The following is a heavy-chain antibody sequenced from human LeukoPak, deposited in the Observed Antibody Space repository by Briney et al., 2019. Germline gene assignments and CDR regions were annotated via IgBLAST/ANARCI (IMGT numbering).Heavy chain of an antibody. CDR3: ARDGPAQMVDFDY. CDR2: IHPNNGAT. J-gene: IGHJ4*02. CDR1: GYTFTGSGWY. D-gene: IGHD3-10*01. V-gene: IGHV1-2*02. Sequence: ASVKVSCKASGYTFTGSGWYLYWLRQAPGQGLECVGWIHPNNGATLYAQKFQGRVAMTTDTSISTANMELSRLRPDDTAMYYCARDGPAQMVDFDYWGQGTLVTVSS.